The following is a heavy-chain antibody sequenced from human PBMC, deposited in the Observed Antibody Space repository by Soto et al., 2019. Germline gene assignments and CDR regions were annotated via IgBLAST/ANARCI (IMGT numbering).Heavy chain of an antibody. Sequence: QVQLVQSGPEVKKPGSSVRVSCTASGGTFSSYTINWVRQVPGQGPEWMGRSIPMLGMSNYAQKFQGRVMMXXDXPTNTVYMELSSLRSEDTAIYYCATNYGSGSAHFDYWGQGTLVTVSS. CDR2: SIPMLGMS. CDR1: GGTFSSYT. J-gene: IGHJ4*02. V-gene: IGHV1-69*02. CDR3: ATNYGSGSAHFDY. D-gene: IGHD3-10*01.